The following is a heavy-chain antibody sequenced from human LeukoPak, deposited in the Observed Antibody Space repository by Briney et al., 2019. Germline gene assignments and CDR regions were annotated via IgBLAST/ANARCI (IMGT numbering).Heavy chain of an antibody. Sequence: SETPSLTWAVSGGSISSSNWWRWVRPPPGEGPGGVGEIYHSGSTNYNPSLKSRVTISVDKSKNQFSLKLSSVTAADTAVYYCARIYGSGKYYYYYMDVWGKGTTVTVSS. D-gene: IGHD3-10*01. J-gene: IGHJ6*03. CDR3: ARIYGSGKYYYYYMDV. CDR2: IYHSGST. CDR1: GGSISSSNW. V-gene: IGHV4-4*02.